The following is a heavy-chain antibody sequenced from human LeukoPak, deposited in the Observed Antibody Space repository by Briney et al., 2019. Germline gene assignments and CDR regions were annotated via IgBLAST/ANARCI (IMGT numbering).Heavy chain of an antibody. CDR2: ISAYNGNT. V-gene: IGHV1-18*01. CDR3: ARDPASRHSVRGDI. Sequence: ASVKVSCKASGYTFTSYGISWVRQAPGQGLEWMGWISAYNGNTNYAQKLQGRVTMTTDTSASTAYMELRSLRSDDTAVYYCARDPASRHSVRGDIWGQGTMVTVSS. D-gene: IGHD3-10*01. CDR1: GYTFTSYG. J-gene: IGHJ3*02.